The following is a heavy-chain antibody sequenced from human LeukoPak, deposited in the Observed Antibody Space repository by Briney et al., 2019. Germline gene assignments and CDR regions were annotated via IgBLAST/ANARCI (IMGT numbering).Heavy chain of an antibody. V-gene: IGHV4-39*01. CDR2: IHYSGST. J-gene: IGHJ2*01. CDR3: ARHVSSDLRIVVVTSDWYFDF. Sequence: SETLSLTCIVSGGSISSSRFYWGWIRQPPGKGLEWIGTIHYSGSTYYNPSLKSRVTISADTSKSQFSLNLSSVTAADTGVYYCARHVSSDLRIVVVTSDWYFDFWGRGTLVTVSS. D-gene: IGHD2-21*02. CDR1: GGSISSSRFY.